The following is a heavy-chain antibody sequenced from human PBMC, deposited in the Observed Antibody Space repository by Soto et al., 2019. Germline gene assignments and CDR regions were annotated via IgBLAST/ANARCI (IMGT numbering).Heavy chain of an antibody. CDR3: ARARSGSPTEYFQY. Sequence: GASVKVSCKASGYPFTRYAMHWVRQAPGQGLEWMGWINIGNADTKYSQKVQGRVTITRDTSASTVYMELSSLRSEDTAVYYCARARSGSPTEYFQYWGQGTLVTVSS. J-gene: IGHJ1*01. D-gene: IGHD1-26*01. V-gene: IGHV1-3*04. CDR1: GYPFTRYA. CDR2: INIGNADT.